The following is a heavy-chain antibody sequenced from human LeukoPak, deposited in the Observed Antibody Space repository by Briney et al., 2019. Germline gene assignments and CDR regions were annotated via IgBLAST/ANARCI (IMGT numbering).Heavy chain of an antibody. D-gene: IGHD1-26*01. Sequence: GGSLRLSCAASGFTFSSYAMSWVRQAPGKGLEWVANIKQNGSEKYYVDSVKGRFTISRDDAKNSLYLQMNSLRAEDTAVYYCARDHSGTYWGQGTLVTVSS. V-gene: IGHV3-7*01. J-gene: IGHJ4*02. CDR2: IKQNGSEK. CDR3: ARDHSGTY. CDR1: GFTFSSYA.